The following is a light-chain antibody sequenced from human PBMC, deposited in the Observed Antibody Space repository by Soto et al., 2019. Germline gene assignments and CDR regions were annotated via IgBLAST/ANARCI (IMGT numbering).Light chain of an antibody. J-gene: IGLJ3*02. CDR3: QSYDSSLSGHWV. Sequence: QSVLTQPPSVSGAPGQRVTISCTGSSSNIGAGYDVHWYQQLPGTAPKLLIYGNSNRPSGVPDRFSGSKSGTSASLAITGLQAEDEVDYYCQSYDSSLSGHWVFGGGTKLTVL. V-gene: IGLV1-40*01. CDR1: SSNIGAGYD. CDR2: GNS.